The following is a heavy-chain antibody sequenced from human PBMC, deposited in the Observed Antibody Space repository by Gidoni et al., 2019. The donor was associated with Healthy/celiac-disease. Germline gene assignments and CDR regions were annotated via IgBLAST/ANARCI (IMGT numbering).Heavy chain of an antibody. Sequence: QVQLVQSGAEVKKPGASVKVSCKASGYTFTSYYMHWVRQAPGQGLEWMGIINPSGGRTSYAEKFQGRVTMTRDTSTSTGYMELSSLRSEDTAVYYCARGIAVAGTSVYLQHWGQGTLVTVSS. CDR1: GYTFTSYY. CDR2: INPSGGRT. D-gene: IGHD6-19*01. CDR3: ARGIAVAGTSVYLQH. J-gene: IGHJ1*01. V-gene: IGHV1-46*01.